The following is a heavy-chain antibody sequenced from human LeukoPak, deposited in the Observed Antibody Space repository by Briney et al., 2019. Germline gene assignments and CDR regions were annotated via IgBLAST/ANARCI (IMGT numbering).Heavy chain of an antibody. CDR1: GFASIAYA. D-gene: IGHD3-16*01. CDR2: ISGGGVTT. V-gene: IGHV3-23*01. Sequence: GGSLRLSCVGSGFASIAYALTWARQAPGKGLEWVSGISGGGVTTYYADSVKGRFTISRDNSKNTLYLQMNSLRADDTAIYYCARNQQLGGHSYYYYGMDVWGQGTTVTVPS. CDR3: ARNQQLGGHSYYYYGMDV. J-gene: IGHJ6*02.